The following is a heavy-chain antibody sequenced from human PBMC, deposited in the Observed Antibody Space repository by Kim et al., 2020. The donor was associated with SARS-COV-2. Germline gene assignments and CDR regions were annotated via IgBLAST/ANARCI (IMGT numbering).Heavy chain of an antibody. CDR2: ISGSGGST. Sequence: GGSLRLSCAASGFTFSSYAMSWVRQAPGKGLEWVSAISGSGGSTYYADSVKGRFTISRDNSKNTLYLQMNSLRAEDTAVYYCAKLLIAVAGTAKSQGAFDIWGQGTMVTVSS. V-gene: IGHV3-23*01. J-gene: IGHJ3*02. CDR1: GFTFSSYA. D-gene: IGHD6-19*01. CDR3: AKLLIAVAGTAKSQGAFDI.